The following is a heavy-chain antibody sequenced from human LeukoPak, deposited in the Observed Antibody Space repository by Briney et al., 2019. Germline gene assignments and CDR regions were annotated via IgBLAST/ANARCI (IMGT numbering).Heavy chain of an antibody. J-gene: IGHJ4*02. D-gene: IGHD1-14*01. CDR1: GFTFSGHW. CDR2: INQGGSDK. Sequence: TGGSLRLSCAASGFTFSGHWMSWVRQAAGNGLEWVANINQGGSDKYYVDSVKGRFTISRDNANNLLYLQMNSLRGEDTAVYYCTRDRSRAEDDWGQGTLVTVSS. CDR3: TRDRSRAEDD. V-gene: IGHV3-7*01.